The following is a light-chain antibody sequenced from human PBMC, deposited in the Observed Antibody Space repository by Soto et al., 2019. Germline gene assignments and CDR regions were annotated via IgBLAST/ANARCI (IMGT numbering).Light chain of an antibody. J-gene: IGKJ1*01. CDR1: QSVSSN. CDR2: GAS. V-gene: IGKV3-15*01. CDR3: QQYNNWPPT. Sequence: EIVMTQSPATLSVSPGERATLSCRARQSVSSNLAWYQRKPGQAPRLLFSGASTRAIGIPARFSGSGSGTEFTLTISSLQSEDFAVYYCQQYNNWPPTFGQGTKVDIK.